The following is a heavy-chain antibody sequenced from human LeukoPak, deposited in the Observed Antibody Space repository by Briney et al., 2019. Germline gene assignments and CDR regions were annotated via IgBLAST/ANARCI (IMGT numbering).Heavy chain of an antibody. J-gene: IGHJ4*02. CDR2: MNPNSANT. CDR3: ARGQMPYYYDRSGYYYESDY. D-gene: IGHD3-22*01. Sequence: ASVKVSCKASRYTFTSYDINWVRQATGQGLEWMGWMNPNSANTGYAQKFQGRVTMTRNTSISTAYMELSSLRSEDTAVYYCARGQMPYYYDRSGYYYESDYWGQGTLVTVSS. V-gene: IGHV1-8*01. CDR1: RYTFTSYD.